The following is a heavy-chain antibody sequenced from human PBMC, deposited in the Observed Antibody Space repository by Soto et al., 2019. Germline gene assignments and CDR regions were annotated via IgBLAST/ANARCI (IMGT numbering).Heavy chain of an antibody. D-gene: IGHD2-8*01. CDR2: IWYDGSNK. Sequence: PGGSLRLSCAASGFTFSSYGMHWVRQAPGKGLERVAVIWYDGSNKYYADSVKGRFTISRDNSKNTLYLQMNSLRAEDTAVYYCARDLDGVLDYWGQGTLVTVSS. CDR3: ARDLDGVLDY. V-gene: IGHV3-33*01. CDR1: GFTFSSYG. J-gene: IGHJ4*02.